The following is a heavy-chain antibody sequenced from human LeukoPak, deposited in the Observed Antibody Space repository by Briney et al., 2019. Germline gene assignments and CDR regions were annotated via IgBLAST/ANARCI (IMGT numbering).Heavy chain of an antibody. CDR2: IKADGSST. CDR1: GFTLSNYW. CDR3: ARSDWFDP. V-gene: IGHV3-74*01. Sequence: PGGSLRLSCVASGFTLSNYWMHWVRQAPGKGLVWVSRIKADGSSTSYADSVKDRFTITRDNAKHTLYLQMNSLRAEDTAVYYCARSDWFDPWGQGTLVTVSS. J-gene: IGHJ5*02.